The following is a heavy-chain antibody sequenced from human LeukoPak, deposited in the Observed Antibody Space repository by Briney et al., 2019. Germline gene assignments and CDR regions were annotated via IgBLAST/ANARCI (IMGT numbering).Heavy chain of an antibody. J-gene: IGHJ1*01. CDR2: INYSGST. Sequence: SETLSLTCAVSGGSISSGGYRWTWIRQYPGTGLEWIGYINYSGSTYYNPSLKSRVIISVDTSKNQFSQNLNSVTAADTAVYYCAREMDAHPRIVVWGQGTLVTVSS. D-gene: IGHD2-21*01. CDR3: AREMDAHPRIVV. V-gene: IGHV4-31*11. CDR1: GGSISSGGYR.